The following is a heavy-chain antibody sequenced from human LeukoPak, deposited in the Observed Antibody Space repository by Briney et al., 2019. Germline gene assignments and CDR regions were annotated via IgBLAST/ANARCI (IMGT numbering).Heavy chain of an antibody. CDR3: ARSSRGLGYDFPFDY. CDR1: GGSISTYY. V-gene: IGHV4-59*01. J-gene: IGHJ4*02. CDR2: IYHSGST. Sequence: SETLSLTCTVSGGSISTYYWTWIRQPPGKGLEWMGYIYHSGSTKYNPSLESRVTISVDTSKNQFSLKLRSATAADTAVYYCARSSRGLGYDFPFDYWGQGALVTVSS. D-gene: IGHD3-3*01.